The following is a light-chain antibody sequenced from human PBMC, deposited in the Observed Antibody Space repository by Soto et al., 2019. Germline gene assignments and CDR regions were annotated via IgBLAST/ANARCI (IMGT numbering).Light chain of an antibody. CDR2: KAS. J-gene: IGKJ1*01. Sequence: DIQMTQSPSTLSASVGDRVTITCRASQSVSNWLAWHQQKPGKAPKLLIYKASNLESGVPSRFSGSGSGTEFTLTISSLQPDDFSTYYCPQYNTYSRTFGQGTRVEIK. V-gene: IGKV1-5*03. CDR3: PQYNTYSRT. CDR1: QSVSNW.